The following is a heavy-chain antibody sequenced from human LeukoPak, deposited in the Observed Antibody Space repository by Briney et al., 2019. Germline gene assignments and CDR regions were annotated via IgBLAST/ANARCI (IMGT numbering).Heavy chain of an antibody. J-gene: IGHJ4*02. CDR1: GGSISSYY. V-gene: IGHV4-4*07. CDR2: IYTSGST. Sequence: PSETLSLTCTVSGGSISSYYWSWIRQPAGKGLEWIGRIYTSGSTNYNPSLKSRVTMSVDTSKNQFSLKLSSVTAADTAVYYCARDGFFGYCSSAGRPYYFDYWGQGTLVTVSS. CDR3: ARDGFFGYCSSAGRPYYFDY. D-gene: IGHD6-6*01.